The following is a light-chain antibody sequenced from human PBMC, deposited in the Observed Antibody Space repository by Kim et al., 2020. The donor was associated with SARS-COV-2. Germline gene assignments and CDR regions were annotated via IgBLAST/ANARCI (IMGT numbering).Light chain of an antibody. J-gene: IGKJ2*01. CDR1: QGISRY. CDR2: ATS. Sequence: AAVGDRVTIKCRTSQGISRYLNWYQQKPGKAPKTLISATSSLESGVPSRFSGSGSGTDFTLTISSLQPEDVAIYYCQQSYNIPYTFGQGTKLEI. V-gene: IGKV1-39*01. CDR3: QQSYNIPYT.